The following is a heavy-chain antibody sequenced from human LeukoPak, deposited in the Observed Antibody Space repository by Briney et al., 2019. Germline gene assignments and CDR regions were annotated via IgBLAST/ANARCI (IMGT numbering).Heavy chain of an antibody. Sequence: GGSLRLSCAASGFTFSSYAMNWVRLAPGTGLQWVSALTDNSNTTYYADSVKGRFTISRDNSKNTLYLQMNSLRAEDTAVYYCATLRLSDHFDYWGQGTLVTVSS. CDR3: ATLRLSDHFDY. D-gene: IGHD2-15*01. J-gene: IGHJ4*02. V-gene: IGHV3-23*01. CDR2: LTDNSNTT. CDR1: GFTFSSYA.